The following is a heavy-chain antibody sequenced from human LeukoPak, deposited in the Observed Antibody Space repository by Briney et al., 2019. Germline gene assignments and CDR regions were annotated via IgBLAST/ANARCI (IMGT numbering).Heavy chain of an antibody. CDR2: IFGSGST. CDR3: ARNVGWYSHDS. J-gene: IGHJ4*02. V-gene: IGHV4-59*08. CDR1: GDSLSSHY. Sequence: SETLCLTCTVSGDSLSSHYGSWIRQPPGKGLEWIGFIFGSGSTNYDPSLRGRVTISEDTSKNHFSLKLTSVTAADTAVYYCARNVGWYSHDSWGQGTLVTVSS. D-gene: IGHD6-19*01.